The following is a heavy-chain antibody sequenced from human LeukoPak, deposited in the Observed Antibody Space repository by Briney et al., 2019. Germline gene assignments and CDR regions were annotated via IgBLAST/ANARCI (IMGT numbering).Heavy chain of an antibody. D-gene: IGHD2-21*02. CDR3: ARDGFVVVTAPDY. J-gene: IGHJ4*02. V-gene: IGHV1-2*02. Sequence: ASVKVSCKASGYTFTGHYMHWVRQAPGQGLEWMGWINPNSGGTNYVQKFQGRVTMTRDTSISTAYMELSRLRSDDTAVYYCARDGFVVVTAPDYWGQGTLVTVSS. CDR1: GYTFTGHY. CDR2: INPNSGGT.